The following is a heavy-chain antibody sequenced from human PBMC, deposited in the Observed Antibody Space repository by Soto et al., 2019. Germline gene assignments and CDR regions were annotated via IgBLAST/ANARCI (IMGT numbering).Heavy chain of an antibody. D-gene: IGHD2-15*01. CDR2: VNPSGGSA. CDR1: GYIFTAYS. J-gene: IGHJ1*01. CDR3: AREENCRGGTCYSEYFHH. V-gene: IGHV1-46*01. Sequence: ASVKVSCKTSGYIFTAYSMHWVRQAPGQGLEWMGVVNPSGGSAHYAQSFEGRVTLTRDTSTSTFYMELSSLRSEDTAVYYCAREENCRGGTCYSEYFHHWGQGTLVTVS.